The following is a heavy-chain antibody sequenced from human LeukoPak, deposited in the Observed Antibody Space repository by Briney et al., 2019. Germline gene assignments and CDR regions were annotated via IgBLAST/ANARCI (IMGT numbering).Heavy chain of an antibody. V-gene: IGHV3-74*01. D-gene: IGHD2-15*01. Sequence: PGGSLRLSCAASGFXFSSYWIHWVRQAPGKGLVWVSGINSDGSSTSYADSVKGRFTISRDNAKNTLYLQMNSLRAEDTAVYYCARDQLYCSGGYCYFDYWGQGTLVTVSS. J-gene: IGHJ4*02. CDR1: GFXFSSYW. CDR2: INSDGSST. CDR3: ARDQLYCSGGYCYFDY.